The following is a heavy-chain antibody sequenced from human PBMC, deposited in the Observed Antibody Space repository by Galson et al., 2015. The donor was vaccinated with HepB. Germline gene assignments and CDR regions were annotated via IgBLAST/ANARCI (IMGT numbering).Heavy chain of an antibody. D-gene: IGHD6-13*01. J-gene: IGHJ6*02. CDR1: GGSISSYY. Sequence: SETLSLTCTVSGGSISSYYWSWIRQPAGKGLEWIGRIYTSGSTNYNPSLKSRVTMSVDTSKNQFSLKLSSVTAADTAVYYCARDLYSSSWSSNYYYGMDVWGQGTTVTVSS. V-gene: IGHV4-4*07. CDR2: IYTSGST. CDR3: ARDLYSSSWSSNYYYGMDV.